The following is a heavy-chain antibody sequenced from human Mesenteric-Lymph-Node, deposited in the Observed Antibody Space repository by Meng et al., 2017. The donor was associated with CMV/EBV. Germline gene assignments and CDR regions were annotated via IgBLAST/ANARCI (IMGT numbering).Heavy chain of an antibody. J-gene: IGHJ6*02. CDR3: ARVTDSSWYYYYYGMDV. V-gene: IGHV3-23*01. CDR2: ISGSGGST. Sequence: GGSLRLSCAASGFTFSDYYMSWIRQAPGKGLEWVSAISGSGGSTYYADSVKGRFTISRDNSKNTLYLQMNSLRAEDTAVYYCARVTDSSWYYYYYGMDVWGQGTTVTVSS. D-gene: IGHD6-13*01. CDR1: GFTFSDYY.